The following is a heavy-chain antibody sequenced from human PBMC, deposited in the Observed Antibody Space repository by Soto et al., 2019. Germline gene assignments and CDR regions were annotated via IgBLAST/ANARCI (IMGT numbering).Heavy chain of an antibody. CDR1: GGSFSGYY. V-gene: IGHV4-34*01. CDR2: INHSGST. CDR3: ASTQPYCTNGVCYPYYFDY. Sequence: SETLSLTCAVYGGSFSGYYWSWIRQPPGKGLEWIGEINHSGSTNYNPSLKSRVTISVDTSKNQFSLKLSSVTAADTAVYYCASTQPYCTNGVCYPYYFDYWGQGTLVTSPQ. J-gene: IGHJ4*02. D-gene: IGHD2-8*01.